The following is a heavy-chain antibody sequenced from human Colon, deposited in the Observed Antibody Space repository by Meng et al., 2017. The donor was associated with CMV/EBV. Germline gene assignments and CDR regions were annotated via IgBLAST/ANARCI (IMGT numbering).Heavy chain of an antibody. CDR2: IRNKIRGYTT. V-gene: IGHV3-72*01. Sequence: GESLKISCAASGFTVSSNFMSWARQAPGRGLEWIGRIRNKIRGYTTSYAASMRGRFTLSRDAPRNSVTLVMTSLKTEDTAIYYCARGLRFSDMDVWGQGTAVTVSS. D-gene: IGHD3-3*01. J-gene: IGHJ6*02. CDR3: ARGLRFSDMDV. CDR1: GFTVSSNF.